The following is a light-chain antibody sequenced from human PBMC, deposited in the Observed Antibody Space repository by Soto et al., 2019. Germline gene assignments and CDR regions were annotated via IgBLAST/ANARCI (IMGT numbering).Light chain of an antibody. J-gene: IGKJ5*01. Sequence: EIVMAQSPATLSVFPGERATLACRASQSVSSNLAWHQQKNGQAPRILMYDASTRDTGISARFSGSGSWTEFTLTISSLQSEDFEVYYCQQYHNWPITFGQGTRLEIK. V-gene: IGKV3-15*01. CDR1: QSVSSN. CDR3: QQYHNWPIT. CDR2: DAS.